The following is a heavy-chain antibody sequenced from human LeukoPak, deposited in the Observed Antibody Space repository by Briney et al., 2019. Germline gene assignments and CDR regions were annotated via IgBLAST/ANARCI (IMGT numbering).Heavy chain of an antibody. J-gene: IGHJ4*02. CDR3: ARVRSCGGDCYYFDY. Sequence: ASVKVSCKASGYTFTRYEMHWVRQAPGRGLAWMGTINPSGGSTGYAQKFQGRVILTRDTSTSTVYMELSSLRSEDTAMYYCARVRSCGGDCYYFDYWGQGTLVTVSS. V-gene: IGHV1-46*01. CDR2: INPSGGST. D-gene: IGHD2-21*02. CDR1: GYTFTRYE.